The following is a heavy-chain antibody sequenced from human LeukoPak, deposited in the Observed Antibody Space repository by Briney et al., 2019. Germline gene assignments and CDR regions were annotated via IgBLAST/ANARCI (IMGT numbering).Heavy chain of an antibody. Sequence: GGSLRLSCAASGFTVSSNYMSWVRQAPGKGLEGFTVIYIGCTTYYADSVKGRFTISRDNSKNTLYLQMNSLRAEDTAVYYCARDRGSYGDFLFDYWGQGTLVTVSS. V-gene: IGHV3-53*01. CDR3: ARDRGSYGDFLFDY. J-gene: IGHJ4*02. CDR2: IYIGCTT. D-gene: IGHD4-17*01. CDR1: GFTVSSNY.